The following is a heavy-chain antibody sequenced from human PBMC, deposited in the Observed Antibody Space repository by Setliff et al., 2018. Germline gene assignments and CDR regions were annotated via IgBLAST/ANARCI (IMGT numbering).Heavy chain of an antibody. Sequence: SGGSLRLSCAASGFSFSGSAVYWVRQASVKGLEWIGRIRGRTDNYATAYAASVRGRFTISRDDSKNTLYLQMTSLRAEDTTVYYCARATPHGYCSGGSCNPHFDYWSQGTLVTVSS. CDR1: GFSFSGSA. D-gene: IGHD2-15*01. V-gene: IGHV3-73*01. CDR2: IRGRTDNYAT. CDR3: ARATPHGYCSGGSCNPHFDY. J-gene: IGHJ4*02.